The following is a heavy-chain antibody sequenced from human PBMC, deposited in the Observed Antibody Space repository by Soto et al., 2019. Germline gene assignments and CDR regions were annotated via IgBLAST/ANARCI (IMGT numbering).Heavy chain of an antibody. CDR3: VPQRPGAGSSSVDY. CDR1: GLAFSAYN. V-gene: IGHV3-48*02. Sequence: EVQLVESGGDLVQPGGSLRLSCVASGLAFSAYNMNWVRQAPGKGLEWLSFISSGSSTIYYADSVQGRFTISRDNAKNSLYLQMKSMRDEETVVYCGVPQRPGAGSSSVDYWGQGTLVTVSS. CDR2: ISSGSSTI. J-gene: IGHJ4*02. D-gene: IGHD1-26*01.